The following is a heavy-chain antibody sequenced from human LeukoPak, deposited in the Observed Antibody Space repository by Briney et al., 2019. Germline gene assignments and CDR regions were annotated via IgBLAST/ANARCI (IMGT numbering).Heavy chain of an antibody. CDR1: GYTFTGYY. D-gene: IGHD4-17*01. Sequence: VASVKVSCKASGYTFTGYYMHWVRQAPGQGLEWMGWINPNSGGTNYAQKLQGGVTMTTDTSTSTAYMELRSLRSDDTAVYYCARVDYGDYEGDYWGQGTLVTVSS. V-gene: IGHV1-2*02. CDR3: ARVDYGDYEGDY. J-gene: IGHJ4*02. CDR2: INPNSGGT.